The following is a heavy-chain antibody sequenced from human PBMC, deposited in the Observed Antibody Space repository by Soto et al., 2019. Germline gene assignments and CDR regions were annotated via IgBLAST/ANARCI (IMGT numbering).Heavy chain of an antibody. D-gene: IGHD3-3*01. CDR2: ISYDGSNK. J-gene: IGHJ6*02. CDR3: ARNYHLRFLEWLLSGGMDV. V-gene: IGHV3-30-3*01. Sequence: GGSLRLSCAASGFTFSSYAMHWVRQAPGKGLEWVAVISYDGSNKYYADSVKGRFTISRDNSKNTLFLQMNSLRAEDTAVYYFARNYHLRFLEWLLSGGMDVWGQGTTVTVSS. CDR1: GFTFSSYA.